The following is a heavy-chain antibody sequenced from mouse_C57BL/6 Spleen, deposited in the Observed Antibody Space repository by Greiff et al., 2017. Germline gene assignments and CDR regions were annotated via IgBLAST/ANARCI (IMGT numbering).Heavy chain of an antibody. D-gene: IGHD2-5*01. J-gene: IGHJ4*01. CDR2: INPNNGGT. V-gene: IGHV1-26*01. CDR1: GYTFTDYY. Sequence: VQLQQSGPGLVKPGASVKISCKASGYTFTDYYMNWVKQSHGKSLEWIGDINPNNGGTSYNQKFKGKATLTVDKSSSTAYMELRSLTSEDSAVYYCARGSNYEAMDYWGQGTSVTVSS. CDR3: ARGSNYEAMDY.